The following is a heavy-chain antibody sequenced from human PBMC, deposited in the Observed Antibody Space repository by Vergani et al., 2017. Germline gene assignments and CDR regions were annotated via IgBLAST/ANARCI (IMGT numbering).Heavy chain of an antibody. J-gene: IGHJ4*02. D-gene: IGHD4-23*01. Sequence: EVQLVESGGGLVKPGGSLRLSCAASGFTFSSYSMNWVRQAPGKGLEWVSSISSSSSYIYYADSVKGRFTISRDNAKNSLYLQMNSLRAEDTAVYYCARGPTVVTPSXFDYWGQGTLVTVSS. CDR2: ISSSSSYI. CDR3: ARGPTVVTPSXFDY. CDR1: GFTFSSYS. V-gene: IGHV3-21*01.